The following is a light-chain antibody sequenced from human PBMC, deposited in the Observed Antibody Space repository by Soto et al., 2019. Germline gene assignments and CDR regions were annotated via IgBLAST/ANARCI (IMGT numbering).Light chain of an antibody. CDR2: EVS. V-gene: IGLV2-14*01. Sequence: QSALTQPASVSGCPGQSITISCTGTSSDVGGYNYLSWYQQHPGKAPKLMIYEVSNRPSGVSNRFSGSKSGNTASLTISGLQAEDEADYYCSSYTSSSTLGFGTGTKVTVL. CDR1: SSDVGGYNY. J-gene: IGLJ1*01. CDR3: SSYTSSSTLG.